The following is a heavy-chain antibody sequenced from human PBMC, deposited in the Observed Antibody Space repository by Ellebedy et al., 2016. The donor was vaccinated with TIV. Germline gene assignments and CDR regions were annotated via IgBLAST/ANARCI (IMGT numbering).Heavy chain of an antibody. J-gene: IGHJ4*02. D-gene: IGHD5-24*01. CDR2: IYYSGST. Sequence: MPSETLSLTCSVSAGHISSYYWSWIRQPPGKGLEWIGYIYYSGSTNYNPSLSSRVAISIDLFKSSFFLRLSSVTAADTAVYYCASLYNYGLGGYFAYWGQGALVTVSS. V-gene: IGHV4-59*01. CDR3: ASLYNYGLGGYFAY. CDR1: AGHISSYY.